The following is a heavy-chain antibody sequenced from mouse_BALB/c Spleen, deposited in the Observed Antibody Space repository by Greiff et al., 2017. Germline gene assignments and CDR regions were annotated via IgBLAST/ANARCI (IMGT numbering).Heavy chain of an antibody. CDR3: VRQFGNYAMDY. V-gene: IGHV10-1*02. D-gene: IGHD1-1*02. J-gene: IGHJ4*01. CDR2: IRSKSNNYAT. CDR1: GFTFKTYA. Sequence: EVKLVESGGGLVQPKGSLKLSCAASGFTFKTYAMNWVRQAPGKGLEWVARIRSKSNNYATYYADSVKDRFTISRDDSQSMLYLQMNNLKTEDTAMYYCVRQFGNYAMDYWGQGTSVTVSS.